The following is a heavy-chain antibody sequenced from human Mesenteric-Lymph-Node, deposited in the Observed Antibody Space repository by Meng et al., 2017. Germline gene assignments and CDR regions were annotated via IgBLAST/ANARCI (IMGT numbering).Heavy chain of an antibody. CDR1: GYTFTGYY. J-gene: IGHJ4*02. V-gene: IGHV1-2*06. Sequence: ASVKVSCKASGYTFTGYYMHWVRQAPGQGLEWMGRINPNSGGTNYAQKFQGRVTMTRDTSISTAYMELSRLRSDDTAVYYCAAGYYYGSGSSQYYDFWGQGTLVTVSS. CDR2: INPNSGGT. D-gene: IGHD3-10*01. CDR3: AAGYYYGSGSSQYYDF.